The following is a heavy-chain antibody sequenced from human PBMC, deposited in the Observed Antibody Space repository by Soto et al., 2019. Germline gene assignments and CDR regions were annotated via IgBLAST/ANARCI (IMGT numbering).Heavy chain of an antibody. CDR3: CAYCTNGVCYKGFAP. Sequence: ASVKVSCKASGYTFTRYDINWVRQATGQGLEWMGWMNPNSGNTGYAQKFQGRVTMTRNTSISTAYMELSSLRSEDTAVYYCCAYCTNGVCYKGFAPWGQGTLVTVSS. V-gene: IGHV1-8*01. CDR2: MNPNSGNT. CDR1: GYTFTRYD. J-gene: IGHJ5*02. D-gene: IGHD2-8*01.